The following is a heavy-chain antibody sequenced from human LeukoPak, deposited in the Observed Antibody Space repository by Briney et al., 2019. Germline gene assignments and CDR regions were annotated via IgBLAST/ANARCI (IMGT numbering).Heavy chain of an antibody. Sequence: PSETLSLTCAVSGYSISRGYYWGWIRQPPGKGLEWIGSIYHSGRTYYNPSLKSRVTISVDTSKNQFSLKLSSVTAADTAVYYCARLEGTIFGVVDFWGQGTLVTVSS. V-gene: IGHV4-38-2*01. CDR3: ARLEGTIFGVVDF. D-gene: IGHD3-3*01. CDR2: IYHSGRT. J-gene: IGHJ4*02. CDR1: GYSISRGYY.